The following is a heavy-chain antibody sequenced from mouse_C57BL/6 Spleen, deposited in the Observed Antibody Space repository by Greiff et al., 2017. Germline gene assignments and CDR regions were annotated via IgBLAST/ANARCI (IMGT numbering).Heavy chain of an antibody. CDR3: ARSNDYGSSYTVWFAY. Sequence: QVTLKESGPGILQSSQTLSLTCSFSGFSLSTSGMGVSWIRQPSGKGLEWLAHIYWDDDKRYNPSLKSRLTISKDTSRNQVFLKITSVDTADTATYYCARSNDYGSSYTVWFAYWGQGTLVTVSA. J-gene: IGHJ3*01. D-gene: IGHD1-1*01. V-gene: IGHV8-12*01. CDR1: GFSLSTSGMG. CDR2: IYWDDDK.